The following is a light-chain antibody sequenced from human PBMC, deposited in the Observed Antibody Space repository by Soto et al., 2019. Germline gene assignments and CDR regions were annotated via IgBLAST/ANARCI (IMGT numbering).Light chain of an antibody. CDR3: QQLNSYPPT. CDR2: AAS. Sequence: IQLTQSPSSLSASVGDRVTVTCRASQGISSYLVWYQQQPGKAPKLLIYAASTLQRGVSSRFSGSGSGTDFTLTISSLQPEDFATYYCQQLNSYPPTFGQGTKLEIK. J-gene: IGKJ2*01. V-gene: IGKV1-9*01. CDR1: QGISSY.